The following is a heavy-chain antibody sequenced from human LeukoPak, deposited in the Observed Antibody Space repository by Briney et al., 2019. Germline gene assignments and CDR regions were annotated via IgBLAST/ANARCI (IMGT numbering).Heavy chain of an antibody. J-gene: IGHJ4*02. V-gene: IGHV1-69*01. CDR1: GGTFSSYA. CDR2: IIPIFGTA. CDR3: ARGGVVVVPAAMYPLWY. Sequence: ASVKVSCKASGGTFSSYAISWVRQAPGQGLEWMGGIIPIFGTANYAQKFQGRVTITADESTSTAYMELSSLRSEDTAVYYCARGGVVVVPAAMYPLWYWGQGTLATVSS. D-gene: IGHD2-2*01.